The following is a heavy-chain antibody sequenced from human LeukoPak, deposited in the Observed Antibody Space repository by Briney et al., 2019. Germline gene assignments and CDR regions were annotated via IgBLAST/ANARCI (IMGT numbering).Heavy chain of an antibody. J-gene: IGHJ4*02. CDR1: GFTFSNAW. V-gene: IGHV3-15*01. CDR2: IKSKTDGGTT. D-gene: IGHD2-21*02. Sequence: GGSLRLSCAASGFTFSNAWMSWVRQAPGKGLEWVGRIKSKTDGGTTDYAAPVKGRFTISRDDSKNTLYLQMNSLKTEDTAVYYCNIDIGESYCGGDCYRVDYWGQGTLVTVSS. CDR3: NIDIGESYCGGDCYRVDY.